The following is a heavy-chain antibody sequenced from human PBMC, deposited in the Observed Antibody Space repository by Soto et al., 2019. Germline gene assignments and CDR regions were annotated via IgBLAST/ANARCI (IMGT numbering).Heavy chain of an antibody. CDR3: ARDCSLGNRWCRWFDP. CDR1: GVTLSSYA. D-gene: IGHD2-8*02. CDR2: ISSSSSNI. V-gene: IGHV3-48*02. Sequence: GGSLRLSCAASGVTLSSYAMNWVRQAPGKGLEWVSYISSSSSNIQYAGSVKGRFTISRDNAKNSLYLQMNSLRDDDTAVYFCARDCSLGNRWCRWFDPWGQGTLVTVSS. J-gene: IGHJ5*02.